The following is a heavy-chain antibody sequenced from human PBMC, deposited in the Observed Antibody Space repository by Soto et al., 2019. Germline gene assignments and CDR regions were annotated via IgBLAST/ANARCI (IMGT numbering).Heavy chain of an antibody. D-gene: IGHD3-10*01. CDR3: AREMVRGVGSDY. V-gene: IGHV1-8*01. CDR1: GYTFTSYD. Sequence: ASVKVSCKASGYTFTSYDINWVRQATGQGLEWMGWMNPNSGNTGYAQKFQGRVTMTTDTYTSTAYMEQRSLRSDDTAVFYCAREMVRGVGSDYWGQGTLVTVSS. CDR2: MNPNSGNT. J-gene: IGHJ4*02.